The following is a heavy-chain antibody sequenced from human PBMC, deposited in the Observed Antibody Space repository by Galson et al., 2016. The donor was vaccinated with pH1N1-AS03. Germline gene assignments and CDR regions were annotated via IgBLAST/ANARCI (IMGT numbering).Heavy chain of an antibody. CDR3: ARSPFLVSAAFDR. J-gene: IGHJ3*01. D-gene: IGHD6-6*01. Sequence: PALVKPTQTLTLTCSLSGFSVTKSGMRVSWLRQSPGKALEWLARLDWDDDKVYRPSLQTRLAITMDTSRNQVVLTMPHMGPADTTTYFCARSPFLVSAAFDRWGQGIMVTGSS. CDR1: GFSVTKSGMR. V-gene: IGHV2-70*04. CDR2: LDWDDDK.